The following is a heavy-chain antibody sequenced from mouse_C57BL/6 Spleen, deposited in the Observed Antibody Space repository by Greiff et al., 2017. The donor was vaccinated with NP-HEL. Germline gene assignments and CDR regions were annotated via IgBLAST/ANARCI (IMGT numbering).Heavy chain of an antibody. CDR2: INPYNGDT. CDR3: ARYLLSTVVGDYAMDY. CDR1: GYSFTGYF. V-gene: IGHV1-20*01. D-gene: IGHD1-1*01. J-gene: IGHJ4*01. Sequence: VQLKQSGPELVKPGDSVKISCKASGYSFTGYFMNWVMQSHGKSLEWIGRINPYNGDTFYNQKFKGKATLTVDKSSSTAHMELRSLTSEDSAVYYCARYLLSTVVGDYAMDYWGQGTSVTVSS.